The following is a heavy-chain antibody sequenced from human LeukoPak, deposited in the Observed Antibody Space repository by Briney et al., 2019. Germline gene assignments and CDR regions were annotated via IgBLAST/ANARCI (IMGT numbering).Heavy chain of an antibody. D-gene: IGHD3-3*01. CDR2: IYYSGST. CDR1: GGSISSGDYY. J-gene: IGHJ6*02. CDR3: ARLLYDFWSGYYPYYYYGMDV. V-gene: IGHV4-39*01. Sequence: SQTLSLTCTVSGGSISSGDYYWSWIRQPPGKGLEWIGSIYYSGSTYYNPTLKSRVTISVDTSKNQFSLKLSSVTAADTAVYYCARLLYDFWSGYYPYYYYGMDVWGQGTTVTVSS.